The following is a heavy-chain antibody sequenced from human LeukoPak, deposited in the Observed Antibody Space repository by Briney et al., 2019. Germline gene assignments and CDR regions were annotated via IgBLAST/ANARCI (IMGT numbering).Heavy chain of an antibody. CDR2: IKEDGTVK. CDR1: GFTFSRYW. V-gene: IGHV3-7*05. D-gene: IGHD6-13*01. Sequence: GGSLRLSCAASGFTFSRYWMSWVRQAPGKGLEWVANIKEDGTVKYYVESVKGRFTISRDNAKNSLYLQMNSLRAEDTAVYYCATPPIAAAGGKAFDYWGQGTLVTVSS. J-gene: IGHJ4*02. CDR3: ATPPIAAAGGKAFDY.